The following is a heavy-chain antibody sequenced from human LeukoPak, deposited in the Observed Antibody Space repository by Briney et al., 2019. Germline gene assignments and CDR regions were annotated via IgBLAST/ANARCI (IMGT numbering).Heavy chain of an antibody. V-gene: IGHV4-59*01. J-gene: IGHJ4*02. Sequence: SETLSLTCTVPGGSISSYYWSWIRQPPGKGLEWIGYIYYSGSTNYNPSLKSRVTISVDTSKNQFSLKLSSVTAADTAVYYCARTAAGSGRESDYWGQGTLVTVSS. CDR2: IYYSGST. D-gene: IGHD6-13*01. CDR1: GGSISSYY. CDR3: ARTAAGSGRESDY.